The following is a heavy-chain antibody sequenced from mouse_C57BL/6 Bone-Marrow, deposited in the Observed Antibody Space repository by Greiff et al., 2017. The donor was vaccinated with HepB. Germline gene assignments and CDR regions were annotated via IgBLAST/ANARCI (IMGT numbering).Heavy chain of an antibody. D-gene: IGHD1-1*01. V-gene: IGHV5-6*02. Sequence: DVMLVESGGDLVKPGGSLKLSCAASGFTFSSYGMSWVRQTPDKRLEWVATISSGGSYTYYPDSVKGRFTISRDNAKNTLYLQLSSLKSEDTAMYYCARHPYYYGPGYWGQGTTLTVSS. J-gene: IGHJ2*01. CDR2: ISSGGSYT. CDR1: GFTFSSYG. CDR3: ARHPYYYGPGY.